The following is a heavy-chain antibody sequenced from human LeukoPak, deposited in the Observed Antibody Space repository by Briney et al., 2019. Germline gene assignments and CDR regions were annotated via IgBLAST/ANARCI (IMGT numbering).Heavy chain of an antibody. CDR2: IYPYNGDT. Sequence: ASVKVSCKASGYTFTGYYLHWVRQAPGQGLEWMGRIYPYNGDTTYAQKFQDRVILTRDTSISTAYMELSRLKSDDTAVYYCARTRSDGYNDCWGQGTLVTVSS. CDR1: GYTFTGYY. D-gene: IGHD5-24*01. V-gene: IGHV1-2*06. CDR3: ARTRSDGYNDC. J-gene: IGHJ4*02.